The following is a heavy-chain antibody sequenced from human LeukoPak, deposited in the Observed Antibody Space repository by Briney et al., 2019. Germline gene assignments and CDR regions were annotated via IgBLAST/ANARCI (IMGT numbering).Heavy chain of an antibody. V-gene: IGHV1-8*01. CDR2: MNPNSGNT. Sequence: ASVKVSCKASGYTFTSYDINWVRQATGQGLEWVGWMNPNSGNTGYAQKFQGRVTMTRNTSISTAYMELSSLRSEDTAVYYCARGLGSYTIYEAWGQGTLVTVSS. J-gene: IGHJ5*02. D-gene: IGHD1-26*01. CDR1: GYTFTSYD. CDR3: ARGLGSYTIYEA.